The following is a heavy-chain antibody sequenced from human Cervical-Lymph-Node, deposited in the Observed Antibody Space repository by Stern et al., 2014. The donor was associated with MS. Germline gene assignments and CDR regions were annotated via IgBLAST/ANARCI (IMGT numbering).Heavy chain of an antibody. V-gene: IGHV4-39*01. D-gene: IGHD6-13*01. CDR1: GDSLSISSSY. Sequence: QVQLQESGPGLVKPSETLSLTCTVAGDSLSISSSYWGWIRQPPGNGLEWIGNILFSGNTYSNPSLKSRVTLSADTATKQFSLQLTSVTVADTAVYYCARQPPSIGTALDYWGQGTLVTVSS. CDR2: ILFSGNT. CDR3: ARQPPSIGTALDY. J-gene: IGHJ4*02.